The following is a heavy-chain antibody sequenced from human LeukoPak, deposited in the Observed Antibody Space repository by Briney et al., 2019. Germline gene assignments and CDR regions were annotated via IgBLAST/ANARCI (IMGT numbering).Heavy chain of an antibody. CDR1: GYTFTGYY. Sequence: ASVKVSCKASGYTFTGYYMHWVRQAPGQGLEWMGWINHNIGGTNYAQKFQGRVTMTRDTSISTAYMELSRLRSDDTAVYYCARDPNDYYDSSGYYRSYWYFDLWGRGTLVTVSS. D-gene: IGHD3-22*01. J-gene: IGHJ2*01. V-gene: IGHV1-2*02. CDR3: ARDPNDYYDSSGYYRSYWYFDL. CDR2: INHNIGGT.